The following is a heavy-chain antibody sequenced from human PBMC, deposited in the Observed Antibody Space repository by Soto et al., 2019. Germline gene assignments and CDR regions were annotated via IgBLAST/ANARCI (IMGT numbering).Heavy chain of an antibody. V-gene: IGHV4-61*01. CDR3: ARVPREQWLKYYFDY. D-gene: IGHD6-19*01. CDR1: GGSVSSGSYY. J-gene: IGHJ4*02. CDR2: IYYSGST. Sequence: QVQLQESGPGLVKPSETLSLTCTVSGGSVSSGSYYWSWIRQPPGKGLEWIGYIYYSGSTNYNPSLKSRVTISVDTSKNQFSLKLSSVTAADTAVYYCARVPREQWLKYYFDYWGQGTLVTVSS.